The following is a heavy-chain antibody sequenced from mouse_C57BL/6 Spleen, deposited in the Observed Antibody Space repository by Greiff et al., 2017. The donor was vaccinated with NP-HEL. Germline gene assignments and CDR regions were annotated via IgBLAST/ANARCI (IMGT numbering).Heavy chain of an antibody. CDR3: ATLLSNYYAMDY. CDR2: IYPGDGDT. Sequence: QVQLQQSRPELVKPGASVKISCKASGYAFSSSWMNWVKQRPGKGLEWIGRIYPGDGDTNYNGKFKGKATLTADKSSSTAYMQLSSLTSEDSAVYFCATLLSNYYAMDYWGQGTSVTVSS. J-gene: IGHJ4*01. V-gene: IGHV1-82*01. CDR1: GYAFSSSW.